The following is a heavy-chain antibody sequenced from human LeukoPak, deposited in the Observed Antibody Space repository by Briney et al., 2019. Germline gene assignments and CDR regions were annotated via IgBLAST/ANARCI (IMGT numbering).Heavy chain of an antibody. J-gene: IGHJ3*02. CDR3: AKDHASTYYYDSRGYYSDAFDI. V-gene: IGHV3-23*01. D-gene: IGHD3-22*01. Sequence: GGSLRLSCAASGFTFSSYAMSWVRQAPGKGLEWVSAISGSGGSTYYADSVKGRFTISRDNSKNTLYLQMNSLRAEDTAVYYCAKDHASTYYYDSRGYYSDAFDIWGQGTMVIVSS. CDR2: ISGSGGST. CDR1: GFTFSSYA.